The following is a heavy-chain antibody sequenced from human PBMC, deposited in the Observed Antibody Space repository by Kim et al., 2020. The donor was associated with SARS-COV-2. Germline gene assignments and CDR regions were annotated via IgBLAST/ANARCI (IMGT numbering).Heavy chain of an antibody. CDR3: AKDWEVRGITPDY. CDR2: INAGNGYT. J-gene: IGHJ4*02. Sequence: ASVKVSCKASGYTFTSYAMHWLRQAPDQRLEWMGWINAGNGYTKYSQKFQGRLTITRDTSASTAYMELSSLTSEDTAVYYCAKDWEVRGITPDYWGQGTPVTVSS. V-gene: IGHV1-3*01. CDR1: GYTFTSYA. D-gene: IGHD3-10*01.